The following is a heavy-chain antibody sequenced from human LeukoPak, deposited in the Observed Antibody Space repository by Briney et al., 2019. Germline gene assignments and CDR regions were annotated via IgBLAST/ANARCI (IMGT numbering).Heavy chain of an antibody. V-gene: IGHV4-59*08. CDR2: IYYSGST. CDR1: GGSISSYY. Sequence: SETLSLTCTVSGGSISSYYWSWIRQPPGKGLEWIGYIYYSGSTNYNPSLKSRVTISVDTSKNQFSLKLSSVTAADTAVYYCARLSITMVRGADYFDYWGQGTLVTVSS. D-gene: IGHD3-10*01. CDR3: ARLSITMVRGADYFDY. J-gene: IGHJ4*02.